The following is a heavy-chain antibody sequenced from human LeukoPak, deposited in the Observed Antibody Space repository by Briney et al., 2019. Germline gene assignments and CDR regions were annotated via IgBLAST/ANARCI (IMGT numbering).Heavy chain of an antibody. D-gene: IGHD2-21*02. J-gene: IGHJ4*02. Sequence: EASVKVSCKASGGTFSSYAISWVRQAPGQGVEWMGRIIPILGIANYAQKFQGRVTITADKSTSTAYMELSSLRSEDTAVYYCAVLAYCGGDCYRRYYFDYWGQGTLVTVSS. CDR3: AVLAYCGGDCYRRYYFDY. CDR1: GGTFSSYA. V-gene: IGHV1-69*04. CDR2: IIPILGIA.